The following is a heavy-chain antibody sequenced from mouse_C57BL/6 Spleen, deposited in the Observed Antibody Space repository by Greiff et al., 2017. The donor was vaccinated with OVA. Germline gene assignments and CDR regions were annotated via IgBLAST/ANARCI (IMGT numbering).Heavy chain of an antibody. CDR2: INPNNGGT. CDR1: GYTFTDYN. CDR3: AGTGTDWYFDV. V-gene: IGHV1-22*01. D-gene: IGHD4-1*01. J-gene: IGHJ1*03. Sequence: EVQLQQSGPELVKPGASVKMSCKASGYTFTDYNMHWVKQSHGKSLEWIGYINPNNGGTSYNQKFKGKATLTVNKSSSTAYMELRSLTSEDSAVYYCAGTGTDWYFDVWGTGTTVTVSS.